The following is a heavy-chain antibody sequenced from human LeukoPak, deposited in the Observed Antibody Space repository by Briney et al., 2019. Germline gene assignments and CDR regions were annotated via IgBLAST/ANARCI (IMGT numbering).Heavy chain of an antibody. CDR2: IYYSGST. Sequence: SETLSLTCTVSGGSISSSSYYWGWIRQPPGKGLEWIGSIYYSGSTYYNPSLKSRVTISVDTSKNQFSLKLSSVTAADTAVYYCAGWGSYRYNAFDIWGQGTMVTVSS. V-gene: IGHV4-39*07. J-gene: IGHJ3*02. CDR1: GGSISSSSYY. CDR3: AGWGSYRYNAFDI. D-gene: IGHD3-16*02.